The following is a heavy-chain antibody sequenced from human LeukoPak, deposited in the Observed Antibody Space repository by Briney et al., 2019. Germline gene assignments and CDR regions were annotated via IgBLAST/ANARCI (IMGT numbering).Heavy chain of an antibody. CDR1: GGSISSSSYY. Sequence: PSETLSLTCTVSGGSISSSSYYWGWIRQPPGKGLEWIGSIYYSGSTYYNPSLKSRVSISVDTSKNQFSLKVTSVTAADTAVFYCARHYVDIRTVGASYYYYGLDVWGQGTTVTVSS. J-gene: IGHJ6*02. V-gene: IGHV4-39*01. CDR3: ARHYVDIRTVGASYYYYGLDV. CDR2: IYYSGST. D-gene: IGHD3-16*02.